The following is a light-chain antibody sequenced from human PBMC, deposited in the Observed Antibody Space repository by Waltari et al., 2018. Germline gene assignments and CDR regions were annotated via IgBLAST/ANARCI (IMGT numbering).Light chain of an antibody. V-gene: IGLV3-19*01. CDR2: GKN. J-gene: IGLJ1*01. CDR3: NSRDNNGNHLKV. CDR1: SLKSCY. Sequence: SSELTQDTAVSVALGQTVRITCQGDSLKSCYASWYQQKPGQAPLLVIDGKNIRPSGIPDRFAGSNSGNTASLTITGAQAEDEADYYCNSRDNNGNHLKVFGTGTKVTVL.